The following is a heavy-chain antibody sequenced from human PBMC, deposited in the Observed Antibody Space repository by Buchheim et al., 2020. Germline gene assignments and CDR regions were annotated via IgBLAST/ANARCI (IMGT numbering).Heavy chain of an antibody. CDR1: GGTFSSYA. D-gene: IGHD2-2*01. CDR3: ARGLYCSSTSCKGPFDY. V-gene: IGHV1-69*01. Sequence: QVQLVQSGAEVKKPGSSVKVSCKASGGTFSSYAISWVRQAPGQGLECMGGIIPIFGTANYAQKFQGRVTITADESTSTCDMELSSLRSEDTAVYYCARGLYCSSTSCKGPFDYWGQGTL. CDR2: IIPIFGTA. J-gene: IGHJ4*02.